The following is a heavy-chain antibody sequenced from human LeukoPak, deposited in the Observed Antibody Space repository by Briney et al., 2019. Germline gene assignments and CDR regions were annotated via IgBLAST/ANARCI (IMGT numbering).Heavy chain of an antibody. CDR3: ARDGPAEVGYFDY. J-gene: IGHJ4*02. V-gene: IGHV1-2*02. CDR1: GYTSTGSGWY. CDR2: IHPNNGAT. D-gene: IGHD1-26*01. Sequence: ASVKVSCKASGYTSTGSGWYLYWLRQAPGQGLECVGWIHPNNGATLYAQKFQGRVAMTTDTSISTAYMELSRLRPDDTAMYYWARDGPAEVGYFDYWGQGTLVTVSS.